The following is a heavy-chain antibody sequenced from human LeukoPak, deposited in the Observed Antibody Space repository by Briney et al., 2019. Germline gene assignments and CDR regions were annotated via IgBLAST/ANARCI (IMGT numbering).Heavy chain of an antibody. J-gene: IGHJ4*02. CDR3: AGPNYDILTGYYPNQYHFDY. CDR2: IYYSGST. D-gene: IGHD3-9*01. Sequence: SETLSLTCTVSGGSISSSSYYWGWIRQPPGKGLEWIGSIYYSGSTYYNPSLKSRVTISVDTSKNQFSLKLSSVTAADTAVYYCAGPNYDILTGYYPNQYHFDYWGQGTLVTVSS. V-gene: IGHV4-39*01. CDR1: GGSISSSSYY.